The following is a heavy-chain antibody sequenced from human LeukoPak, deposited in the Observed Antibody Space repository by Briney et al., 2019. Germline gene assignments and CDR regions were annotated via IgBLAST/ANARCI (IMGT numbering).Heavy chain of an antibody. CDR1: GFTFSSYS. CDR3: AKDALSAKWVTLQKSYGMDV. J-gene: IGHJ6*02. CDR2: ISYDGSNK. V-gene: IGHV3-30*18. Sequence: GGSLRLSCAASGFTFSSYSMHWVRQAPGKGLEWVAVISYDGSNKYYADSVKGRFTISRDNSKNTLYLQTNSLRAEDTAVYYCAKDALSAKWVTLQKSYGMDVWGQGTTVTVSS. D-gene: IGHD4-11*01.